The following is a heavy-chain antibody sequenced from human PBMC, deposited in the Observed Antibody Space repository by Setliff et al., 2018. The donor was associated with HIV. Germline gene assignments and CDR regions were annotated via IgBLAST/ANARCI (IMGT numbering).Heavy chain of an antibody. CDR3: ARSLREYSYGSPDY. D-gene: IGHD5-18*01. V-gene: IGHV1-3*01. J-gene: IGHJ4*02. CDR2: INAGTGNT. Sequence: GASVKVSCKASGYNFFSYGISWVRQAPGQRFEWMGWINAGTGNTKYSQKFQDRVTISRDIHANTAYMELSSLRSEDTAIYYCARSLREYSYGSPDYWGPGTLVTVS. CDR1: GYNFFSYG.